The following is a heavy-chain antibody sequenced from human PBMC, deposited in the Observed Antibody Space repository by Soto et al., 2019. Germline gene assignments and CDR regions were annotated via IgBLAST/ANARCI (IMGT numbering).Heavy chain of an antibody. J-gene: IGHJ4*02. V-gene: IGHV1-3*01. CDR3: ARSIVVVTALDY. D-gene: IGHD2-21*02. Sequence: QVQLVQSGAEAKKPGASVKVSCKASGYTFTCYAMHWVRQAPGQRLEWMGWINAGNGNTKYSQKFQGRVTITRDTSASTASMELSSLRSEDTAVYYCARSIVVVTALDYWGQGTLVTVSS. CDR1: GYTFTCYA. CDR2: INAGNGNT.